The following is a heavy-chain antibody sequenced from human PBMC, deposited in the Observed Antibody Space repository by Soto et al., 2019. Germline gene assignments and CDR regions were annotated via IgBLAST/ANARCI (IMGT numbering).Heavy chain of an antibody. V-gene: IGHV3-7*01. D-gene: IGHD3-16*01. J-gene: IGHJ4*02. CDR2: IKEDGSEK. Sequence: EVQLVESGGGLVQPGGSLRLSCAASGFTFSGYWMTWVRQAPGKGLEWVANIKEDGSEKNYVDSVEGRFTISRDNAKNSLYLQMNSLRAYDTAVYYCARGGSESDYWGQGTLVTVSS. CDR3: ARGGSESDY. CDR1: GFTFSGYW.